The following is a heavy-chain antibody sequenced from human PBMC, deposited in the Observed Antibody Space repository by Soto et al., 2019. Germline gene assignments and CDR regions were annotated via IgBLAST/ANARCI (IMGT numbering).Heavy chain of an antibody. J-gene: IGHJ4*02. D-gene: IGHD3-10*01. CDR1: GFTFSSYG. Sequence: QVQLVESGGGVVQPGRSLRLSCAASGFTFSSYGMHWVRQAPGKGLEWVAVIWYDGSNKYYADSVKGRFTISRDNSKNTLYLQMNSLRAEDAAVYYCARGSYYIDYWGQGTLVTVSS. CDR2: IWYDGSNK. V-gene: IGHV3-33*01. CDR3: ARGSYYIDY.